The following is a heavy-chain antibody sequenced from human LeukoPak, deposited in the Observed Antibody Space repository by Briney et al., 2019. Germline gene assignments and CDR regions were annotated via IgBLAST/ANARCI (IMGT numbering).Heavy chain of an antibody. CDR3: ARDEKNYATYNWFDP. J-gene: IGHJ5*02. V-gene: IGHV1-69*13. Sequence: ASVKVSCKASGGTFSSYAISWVRQAPGQGLEWMGGIIPIFGTANYAQKFQGRVTITADESTSTAYMELSSLRSDDTAVYYCARDEKNYATYNWFDPWGQGTLVTVSS. D-gene: IGHD1-7*01. CDR1: GGTFSSYA. CDR2: IIPIFGTA.